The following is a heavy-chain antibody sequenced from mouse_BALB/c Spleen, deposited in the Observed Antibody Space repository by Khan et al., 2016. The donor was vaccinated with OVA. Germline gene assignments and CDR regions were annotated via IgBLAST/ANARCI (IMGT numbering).Heavy chain of an antibody. CDR1: GFSLSRYN. V-gene: IGHV2-6-4*01. J-gene: IGHJ4*01. Sequence: QVQLKQSGPGLVAPSQSLSITCTVSGFSLSRYNIHWARRPPGKGLEWLGMIWGGGGTDYNSTLKIRLSISKDNSKSQVFLKMNSLQTDDTAMYYCARAYYRYDGYYAMDYWGQGTSVTVSS. CDR3: ARAYYRYDGYYAMDY. CDR2: IWGGGGT. D-gene: IGHD2-14*01.